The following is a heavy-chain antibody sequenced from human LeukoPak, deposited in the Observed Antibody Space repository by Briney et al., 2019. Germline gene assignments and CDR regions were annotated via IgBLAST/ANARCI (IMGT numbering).Heavy chain of an antibody. CDR2: ISWNSGSI. D-gene: IGHD1-1*01. CDR1: GFTFDDYA. CDR3: GVDNWKDYYYGMDV. V-gene: IGHV3-9*01. Sequence: PGRSLRLSCAASGFTFDDYAMHWVRQAPGKGLEWVSGISWNSGSIGYADSVKGRFTISRDNAKNSLYLQMNSLRAEDTALYYCGVDNWKDYYYGMDVWGQGTTVTVSS. J-gene: IGHJ6*02.